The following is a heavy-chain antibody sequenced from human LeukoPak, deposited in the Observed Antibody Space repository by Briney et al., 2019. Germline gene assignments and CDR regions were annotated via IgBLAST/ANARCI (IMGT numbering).Heavy chain of an antibody. D-gene: IGHD3-9*01. CDR2: IKQDGSEK. V-gene: IGHV3-7*01. Sequence: PGGSLRLSCAASGFTFSSYWMSWVRQAPGKGLEWVANIKQDGSEKYYVDSVKGRFTISRDNAKNSLYLQMNSLRAEDTAVYYCARGDYDYDILTGGLDYWGQGTLVTVSS. CDR3: ARGDYDYDILTGGLDY. CDR1: GFTFSSYW. J-gene: IGHJ4*02.